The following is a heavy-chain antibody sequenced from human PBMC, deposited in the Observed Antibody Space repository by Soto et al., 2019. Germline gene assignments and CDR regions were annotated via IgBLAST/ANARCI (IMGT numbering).Heavy chain of an antibody. D-gene: IGHD6-6*01. CDR2: IWYDGSNK. CDR1: GFTFSSYG. V-gene: IGHV3-33*01. J-gene: IGHJ3*02. Sequence: XGSLRLSCAASGFTFSSYGMHWARQAPGKGLEWVAVIWYDGSNKYYADSVKGRFTISRDNSKNTLYLQMNSLRAEDTAVYYCARDSIEARPPAYAFDIWGQGTMVTVSS. CDR3: ARDSIEARPPAYAFDI.